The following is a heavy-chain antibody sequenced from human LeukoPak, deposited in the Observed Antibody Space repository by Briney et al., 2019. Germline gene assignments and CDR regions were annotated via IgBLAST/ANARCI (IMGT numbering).Heavy chain of an antibody. J-gene: IGHJ6*02. D-gene: IGHD5-24*01. Sequence: GASLRLSCAASGFTFSSYAMSWVRQAPGKGLEWVSAISGSGGSTYYTDSVKGRFTISRDNSKNTLYLQMNSPRAEDTAVYYCAKSLGRWLPYGMDVWGQGTTVTVSS. V-gene: IGHV3-23*01. CDR3: AKSLGRWLPYGMDV. CDR2: ISGSGGST. CDR1: GFTFSSYA.